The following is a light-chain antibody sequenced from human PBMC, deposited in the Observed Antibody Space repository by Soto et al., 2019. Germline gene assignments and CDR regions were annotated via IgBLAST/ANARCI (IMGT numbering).Light chain of an antibody. J-gene: IGLJ2*01. CDR1: SSNIGSSF. CDR2: RNN. CDR3: AAWDDSLSGQGL. V-gene: IGLV1-47*01. Sequence: QSVLTQPPSASGTPGQRVTISCSGTSSNIGSSFVYWYQPLPGTAPKLLIYRNNQRPSGVPDRFSGSKSGTSASLAISVLRSEDEADYYCAAWDDSLSGQGLFGGGTKLTVL.